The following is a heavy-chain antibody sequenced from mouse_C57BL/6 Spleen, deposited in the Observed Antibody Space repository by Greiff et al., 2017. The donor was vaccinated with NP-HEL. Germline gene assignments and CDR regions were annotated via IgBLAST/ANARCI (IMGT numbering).Heavy chain of an antibody. V-gene: IGHV1-26*01. D-gene: IGHD2-1*01. J-gene: IGHJ3*01. CDR3: ARWVYYGNGFAY. CDR1: GYTFTDYY. CDR2: INPNNGGT. Sequence: EVQLHQSGPELVKPGASVKISCKASGYTFTDYYMNWVKQSHGKSLEWIGDINPNNGGTSYNQKFKGKATLTVDKSSSTAYMELRSLTSEDSAVYYCARWVYYGNGFAYWGQGTLVTVSA.